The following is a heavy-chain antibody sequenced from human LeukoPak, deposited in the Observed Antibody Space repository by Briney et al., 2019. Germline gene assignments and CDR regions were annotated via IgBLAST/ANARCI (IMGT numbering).Heavy chain of an antibody. CDR3: ASGREENNWFDP. V-gene: IGHV1-69*04. J-gene: IGHJ5*02. Sequence: GASVKVSCKASGYTFTSYDINWVRQAPGQGLEWMGRIIPILGIANYAQKFQGRVTITADKSTSTAYMELSSLRSEDTAVYYCASGREENNWFDPWGQGTLVTVSS. CDR2: IIPILGIA. D-gene: IGHD1-26*01. CDR1: GYTFTSYD.